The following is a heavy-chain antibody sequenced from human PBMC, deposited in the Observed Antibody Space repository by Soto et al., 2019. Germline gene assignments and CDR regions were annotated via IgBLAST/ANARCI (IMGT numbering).Heavy chain of an antibody. CDR1: GGSISSSSYY. D-gene: IGHD5-12*01. J-gene: IGHJ4*02. CDR3: ARRIVATETFDY. Sequence: SETLPLTCTVSGGSISSSSYYWGWIRQPPGKGLEWIGEINYRGGTNYSPSLKSRVTISVDTSKNQFSLKLSSVTAADTAVYYCARRIVATETFDYWGQGTLVTVSS. V-gene: IGHV4-39*07. CDR2: INYRGGT.